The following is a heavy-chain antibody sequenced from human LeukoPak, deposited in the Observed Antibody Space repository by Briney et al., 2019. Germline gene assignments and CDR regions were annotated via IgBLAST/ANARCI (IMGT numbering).Heavy chain of an antibody. CDR3: AKPLIAVAGTSASDI. Sequence: SVKVSCKASGGTFSSYAISWVRQAPGQGLEWMGRIIPIFGTANYAQKFQGRVTITTDESTSTAYMELSSLRSEDTAVYYCAKPLIAVAGTSASDIWGQGTMVTVSS. CDR1: GGTFSSYA. CDR2: IIPIFGTA. V-gene: IGHV1-69*05. J-gene: IGHJ3*02. D-gene: IGHD6-19*01.